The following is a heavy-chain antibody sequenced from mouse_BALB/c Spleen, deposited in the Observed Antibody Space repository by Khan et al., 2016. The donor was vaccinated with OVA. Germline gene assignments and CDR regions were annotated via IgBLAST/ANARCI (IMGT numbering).Heavy chain of an antibody. Sequence: EVQLQESGPGLVKPSQSLSLTCTVTGYSITSDYAWNWIRQFPGNKLEWMGYISYSGRTSYNPSLKSRIYITRDTSKNQFFLQLNSVTTEDTATYYCARSVTITTVVATDSDYWGQGTTLTVSS. J-gene: IGHJ2*01. CDR2: ISYSGRT. D-gene: IGHD1-1*01. CDR1: GYSITSDYA. CDR3: ARSVTITTVVATDSDY. V-gene: IGHV3-2*02.